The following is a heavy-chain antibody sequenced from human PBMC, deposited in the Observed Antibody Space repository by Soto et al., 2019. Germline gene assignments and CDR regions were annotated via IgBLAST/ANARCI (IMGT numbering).Heavy chain of an antibody. V-gene: IGHV3-23*01. J-gene: IGHJ6*02. D-gene: IGHD2-2*01. Sequence: LRLSCAASGFTFSSYAMSWVRQAPGKGLEWVSAISGSGGSTYYADSVKGRFTISRDNSKNTLYLQMNSLRAEDTAVYYCGRGYCTGSSCPRAHYGLDVWGQGTTVTVS. CDR1: GFTFSSYA. CDR3: GRGYCTGSSCPRAHYGLDV. CDR2: ISGSGGST.